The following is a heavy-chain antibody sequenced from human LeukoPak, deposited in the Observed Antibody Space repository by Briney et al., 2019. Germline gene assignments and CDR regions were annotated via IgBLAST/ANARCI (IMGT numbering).Heavy chain of an antibody. V-gene: IGHV1-2*02. J-gene: IGHJ4*02. CDR3: ARDGHCGGDCYYH. D-gene: IGHD2-21*02. CDR2: INPNSGGT. Sequence: ASVKVSCKASGYTFTGYYMHWVRQAPGQGLEWMGWINPNSGGTNYAQKFQGRATMTRDTSISTAYMELSRLRSDDTAVYYCARDGHCGGDCYYHWGQGTLVTVSS. CDR1: GYTFTGYY.